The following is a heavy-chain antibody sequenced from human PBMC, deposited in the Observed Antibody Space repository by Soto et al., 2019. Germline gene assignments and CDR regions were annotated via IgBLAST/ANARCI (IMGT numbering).Heavy chain of an antibody. Sequence: RGGSLRLSCAASGFPFSSYFISWVRQAPGKGLEWVSGISGGGSNTFYADSVKGRFTISRDNSKNTLLLQMNSLGAEDTAVYYCAKDSNKCGSSLRGRYFDYGGEG. CDR1: GFPFSSYF. V-gene: IGHV3-23*01. CDR3: AKDSNKCGSSLRGRYFDY. CDR2: ISGGGSNT. D-gene: IGHD3-10*01. J-gene: IGHJ4*02.